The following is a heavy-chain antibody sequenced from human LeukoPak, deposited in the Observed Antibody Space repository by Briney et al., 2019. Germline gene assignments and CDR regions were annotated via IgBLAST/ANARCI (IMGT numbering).Heavy chain of an antibody. CDR1: GLTLSSYG. CDR3: AREYPGYRQAFDY. D-gene: IGHD5-18*01. J-gene: IGHJ4*02. Sequence: GGSLRLSCGPSGLTLSSYGIQWVRQAPGRGREGVAVIWYYESNKYYADSVKGRLTISRDQSKNTLYLQMNSLRAEDTAVYYCAREYPGYRQAFDYWGQGTLVTVSS. V-gene: IGHV3-33*01. CDR2: IWYYESNK.